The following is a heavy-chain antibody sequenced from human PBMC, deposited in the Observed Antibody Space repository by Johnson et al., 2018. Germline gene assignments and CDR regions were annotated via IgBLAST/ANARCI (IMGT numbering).Heavy chain of an antibody. V-gene: IGHV3-33*08. CDR3: ARTPGRGMDV. CDR2: IWYDGSNK. J-gene: IGHJ6*02. CDR1: GFTFSSYW. Sequence: QVQLQESGGGLVQPGGSLRLSCAASGFTFSSYWMHWVRQAPGKGLEWVAVIWYDGSNKYYADSVKGRFTISRDISKNTLYLQMNSLGAEDTAGYYCARTPGRGMDVWGQGTTVTVSS.